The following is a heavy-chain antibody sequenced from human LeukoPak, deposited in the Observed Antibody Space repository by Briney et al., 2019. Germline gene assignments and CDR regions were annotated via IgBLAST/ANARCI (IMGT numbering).Heavy chain of an antibody. V-gene: IGHV4-59*08. CDR3: AGHHPRNTVDF. CDR2: ISDIGSI. CDR1: GGSISSYY. Sequence: SSETLSLTCTVSGGSISSYYWSWIRQPPGKGLEWIAYISDIGSINYNPSLKRRVTISLDTSKNQLSLKLRSVTAADTAVYYCAGHHPRNTVDFWGQGTLVTVSS. D-gene: IGHD2/OR15-2a*01. J-gene: IGHJ4*02.